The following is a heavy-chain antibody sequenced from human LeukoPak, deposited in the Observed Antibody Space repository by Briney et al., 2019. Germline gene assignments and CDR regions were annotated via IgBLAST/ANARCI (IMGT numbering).Heavy chain of an antibody. J-gene: IGHJ6*02. Sequence: SVKVSCKASGGTFSSYAISWVRQAPGQGLEWMGRIIPILGIANYAQKFQGRVTITADKSTSTAYMELSSLRSEDTAVYYCARVLTYGVARQDIVVVPAAKCGMDVWGQGTTATVSS. D-gene: IGHD2-2*01. V-gene: IGHV1-69*04. CDR2: IIPILGIA. CDR3: ARVLTYGVARQDIVVVPAAKCGMDV. CDR1: GGTFSSYA.